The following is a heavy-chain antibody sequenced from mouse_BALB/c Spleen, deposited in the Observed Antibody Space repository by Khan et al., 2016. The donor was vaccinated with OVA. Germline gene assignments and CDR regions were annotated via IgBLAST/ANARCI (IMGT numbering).Heavy chain of an antibody. J-gene: IGHJ3*01. CDR2: ISNGGSCT. D-gene: IGHD1-1*01. CDR1: GFTFSSYG. CDR3: AKHRFTSPAAWFAY. V-gene: IGHV5-6*01. Sequence: EVELVESGGDLVKPGGSLKLSCEASGFTFSSYGMSWVRQTPDKRLEWVATISNGGSCTYYPDSVKGRFTISRDYAKNTLYLQMSSLKSEDTATYYSAKHRFTSPAAWFAYWGQGTLVTVSA.